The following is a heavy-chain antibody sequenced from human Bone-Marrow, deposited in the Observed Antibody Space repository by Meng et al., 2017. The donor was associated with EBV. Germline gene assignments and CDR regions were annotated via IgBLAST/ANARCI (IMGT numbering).Heavy chain of an antibody. CDR3: ARPFPSWQSPRLDPFGA. D-gene: IGHD6-19*01. Sequence: QVQLQESGPGLVKPSXXLSLTCXVSGGSVSSGYCYWSWIRQPPGKGLEWIGYIYYSGSTNYNPSLKSRVTISMDTSKNQFSLKLTSVTAADTAVYYCARPFPSWQSPRLDPFGAWGQGTLGTVSS. V-gene: IGHV4-61*01. CDR2: IYYSGST. J-gene: IGHJ5*02. CDR1: GGSVSSGYCY.